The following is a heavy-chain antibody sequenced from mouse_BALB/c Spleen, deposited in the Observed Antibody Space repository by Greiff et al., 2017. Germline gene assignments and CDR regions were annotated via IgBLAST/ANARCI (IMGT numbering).Heavy chain of an antibody. CDR3: ARSRITTAVYFDY. Sequence: VQLQQSGPELVRPGVSVKISCKGSGYTFTDYAMHWVKQSHAKSLEWIGVISTYYGNTNYNQKFKGKATMTVDKSSSTAYMELARLTSEDSAIYYCARSRITTAVYFDYWGQGTTLTVSS. D-gene: IGHD1-2*01. CDR1: GYTFTDYA. J-gene: IGHJ2*01. V-gene: IGHV1-67*01. CDR2: ISTYYGNT.